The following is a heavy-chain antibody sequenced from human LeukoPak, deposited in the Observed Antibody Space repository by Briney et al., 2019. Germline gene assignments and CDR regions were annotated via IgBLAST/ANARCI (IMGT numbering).Heavy chain of an antibody. Sequence: GGSLRLSCAASGFTFSSYSMNWVRQAPGKGLEWVSYISSSGSTIYYADSVRGRFTISRDNAKNSLYLQMNSLRAEDTAVYYCAELGITMIGDVWGKGTTVTISS. CDR2: ISSSGSTI. CDR3: AELGITMIGDV. V-gene: IGHV3-48*04. CDR1: GFTFSSYS. J-gene: IGHJ6*04. D-gene: IGHD3-10*02.